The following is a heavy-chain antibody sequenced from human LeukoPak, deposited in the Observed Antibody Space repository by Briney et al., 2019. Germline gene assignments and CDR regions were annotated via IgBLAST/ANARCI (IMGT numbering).Heavy chain of an antibody. CDR3: ASGDYGDPPLNY. D-gene: IGHD4/OR15-4a*01. Sequence: ASVKVSCKASGYTFTGYFVHWVRQAPGRGLQWMGWINPNTGGTNYAQKFQGRVTMTRDTSISTAYMELRRLRSDDTAVYYCASGDYGDPPLNYWGQGTLITVSS. CDR1: GYTFTGYF. V-gene: IGHV1-2*02. CDR2: INPNTGGT. J-gene: IGHJ4*02.